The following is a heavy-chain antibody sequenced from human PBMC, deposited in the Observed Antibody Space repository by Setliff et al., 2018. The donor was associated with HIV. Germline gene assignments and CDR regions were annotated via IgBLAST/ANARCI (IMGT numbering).Heavy chain of an antibody. CDR2: ISYSGTT. J-gene: IGHJ5*02. CDR1: GDSVSSSDSH. CDR3: ARDFGVVIPQGRFDP. Sequence: SETLSLTCAVSGDSVSSSDSHWGWIRQPPGKRLEWIGTISYSGTTYYNPSLRSRVTISVDTSKNQFSLKLSSVTAADTAVYYCARDFGVVIPQGRFDPWGQGTLVTVSS. V-gene: IGHV4-39*01. D-gene: IGHD3-3*01.